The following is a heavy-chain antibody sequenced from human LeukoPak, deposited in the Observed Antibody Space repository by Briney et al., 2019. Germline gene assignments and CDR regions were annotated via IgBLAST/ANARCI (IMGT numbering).Heavy chain of an antibody. CDR1: GGSFSAYD. J-gene: IGHJ5*02. CDR2: INHSGST. V-gene: IGHV4-34*01. Sequence: TSETLSLTGAVDGGSFSAYDWSWIRQPPRKGLEWIGEINHSGSTNYNPSLKSRVTISIDTSKNQFSLEMSSVTAADTAVYYCARGRGARSSRWYNWFDPWGQGTLVTVSS. D-gene: IGHD6-13*01. CDR3: ARGRGARSSRWYNWFDP.